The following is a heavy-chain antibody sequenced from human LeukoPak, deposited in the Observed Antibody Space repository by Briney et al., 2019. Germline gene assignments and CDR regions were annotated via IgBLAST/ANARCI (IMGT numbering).Heavy chain of an antibody. CDR3: ARVDSGSPVVPSGYYYYMDV. D-gene: IGHD1-26*01. CDR1: GYTFTGYY. V-gene: IGHV1-8*03. Sequence: GASVKVSCKASGYTFTGYYMYWVRQATGQGLEWMGWMNPNSGNTGYAQKFQGRVTITRNTSLSTAYMEMSSLRSEDTAVYYCARVDSGSPVVPSGYYYYMDVWGKGTTVTVSS. J-gene: IGHJ6*03. CDR2: MNPNSGNT.